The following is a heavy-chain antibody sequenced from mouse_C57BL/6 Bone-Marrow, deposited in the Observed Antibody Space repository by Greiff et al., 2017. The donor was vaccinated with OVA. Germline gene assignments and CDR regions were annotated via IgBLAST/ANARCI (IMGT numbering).Heavy chain of an antibody. CDR2: ISNGGGST. CDR3: ARHGDGNYVRYAMDY. D-gene: IGHD2-1*01. V-gene: IGHV5-12*01. CDR1: GFTFSDYY. J-gene: IGHJ4*01. Sequence: EVKLVESGGGLVQPGGSLKLSCAASGFTFSDYYMYWVRQTPEKRLEWVAYISNGGGSTYYPATVKGRFTISRDNAKNTLYLQMSRLKSEDTAMYYCARHGDGNYVRYAMDYWGQGTSVTVSS.